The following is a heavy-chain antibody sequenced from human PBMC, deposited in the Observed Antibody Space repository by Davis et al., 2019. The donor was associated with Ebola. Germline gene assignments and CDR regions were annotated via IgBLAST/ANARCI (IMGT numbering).Heavy chain of an antibody. Sequence: PGGSLRLSCAASGFTFSSYGMHWVHQAPGKGLEWVAVIWYDGSNKYYADSVKGRFTISRDNSKNTLYLQMNSLRAEDTAVYYCARAPPIVGSPGWGQGTLVTVSS. V-gene: IGHV3-33*01. D-gene: IGHD3-22*01. CDR2: IWYDGSNK. J-gene: IGHJ4*02. CDR1: GFTFSSYG. CDR3: ARAPPIVGSPG.